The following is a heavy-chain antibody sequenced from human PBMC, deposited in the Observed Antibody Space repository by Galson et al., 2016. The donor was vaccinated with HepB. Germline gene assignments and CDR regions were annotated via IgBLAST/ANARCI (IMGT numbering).Heavy chain of an antibody. Sequence: LRLSCAASGFAFSNAWMNWVRQAPGKGLEWVGRIKSKTNGGTIDYAAPVKGRFTISRDDSKNTLYLQMNSLQSEDTAVYYCATLKRLFLIRGPVGIDYWGQGTLVTVSS. D-gene: IGHD3-10*01. J-gene: IGHJ4*02. CDR2: IKSKTNGGTI. V-gene: IGHV3-15*07. CDR1: GFAFSNAW. CDR3: ATLKRLFLIRGPVGIDY.